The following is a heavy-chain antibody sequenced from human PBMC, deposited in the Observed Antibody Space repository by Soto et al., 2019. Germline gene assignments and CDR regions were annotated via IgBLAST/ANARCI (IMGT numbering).Heavy chain of an antibody. D-gene: IGHD4-17*01. J-gene: IGHJ4*02. CDR2: ISGSDSST. V-gene: IGHV3-23*01. CDR3: ASPPRAKVTDNIFGF. CDR1: GFTLNSHA. Sequence: EVQLLESGGGLVQPGGSLRLSCAASGFTLNSHAMSWVRQAPGKGLEWVSVISGSDSSTYYADSVRGRFTISRDNSKKTLDLQTSSLRADDTAVYYCASPPRAKVTDNIFGFWGQGTLVTVSS.